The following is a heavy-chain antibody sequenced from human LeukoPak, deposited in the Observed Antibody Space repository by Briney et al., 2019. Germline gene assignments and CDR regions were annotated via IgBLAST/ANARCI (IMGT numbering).Heavy chain of an antibody. CDR1: GGSFSGYY. Sequence: SETLSLTCAVYGGSFSGYYWSWIRQPPGKGLEWIGEINHSGSTSYNPSLKSRVTISADTSKNHFSLRLTSVTAADTAVYYCARDPGFYGSGSFLDVWGKGTTVTISS. V-gene: IGHV4-34*01. CDR3: ARDPGFYGSGSFLDV. CDR2: INHSGST. J-gene: IGHJ6*04. D-gene: IGHD3-10*01.